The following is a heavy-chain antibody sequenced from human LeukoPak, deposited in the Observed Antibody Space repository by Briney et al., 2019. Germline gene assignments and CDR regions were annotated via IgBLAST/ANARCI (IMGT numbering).Heavy chain of an antibody. J-gene: IGHJ4*02. Sequence: ASVKVPCKASGYTFTSYGISWVRQAPGQGLEWMGWISAYNGNTNYAQKLQGRVTITTDTSTSTAYMELRSLRSDDTAVYYCARSLYGSGSYGYWGQGTLVTVSS. V-gene: IGHV1-18*01. D-gene: IGHD3-10*01. CDR1: GYTFTSYG. CDR3: ARSLYGSGSYGY. CDR2: ISAYNGNT.